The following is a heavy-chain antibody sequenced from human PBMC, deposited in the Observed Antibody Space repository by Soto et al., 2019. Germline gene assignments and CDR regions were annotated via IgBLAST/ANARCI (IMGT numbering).Heavy chain of an antibody. CDR2: ISYDGSNK. V-gene: IGHV3-30*18. J-gene: IGHJ4*02. Sequence: GESLKISCAASGFTFSSYGMHWVRQAPGKGLEWVAVISYDGSNKYYADSVKGRFTISRDNSKNTLYLQMNSLRAEDTAVYYCAKEGPLGGSGSYYNGFDYWGQGTLVTVSS. CDR3: AKEGPLGGSGSYYNGFDY. D-gene: IGHD3-10*01. CDR1: GFTFSSYG.